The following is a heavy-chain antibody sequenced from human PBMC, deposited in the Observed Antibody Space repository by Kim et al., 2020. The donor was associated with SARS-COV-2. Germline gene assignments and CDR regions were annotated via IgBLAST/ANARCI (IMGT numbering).Heavy chain of an antibody. CDR3: ARGAPYYFDY. J-gene: IGHJ4*02. Sequence: NIYYPDTVKGRFTSARDNAKISLYLQMNSLRAEDTAVYYCARGAPYYFDYWGQGTLVTVSS. V-gene: IGHV3-21*01. CDR2: NI.